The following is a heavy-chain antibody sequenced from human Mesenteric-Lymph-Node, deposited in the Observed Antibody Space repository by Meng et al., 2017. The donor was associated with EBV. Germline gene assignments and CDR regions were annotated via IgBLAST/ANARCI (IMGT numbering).Heavy chain of an antibody. CDR3: SREASSHPYFDY. V-gene: IGHV1-8*01. CDR2: MGPSSGTT. Sequence: QVQLLQLGAEITEARAAVKVCCNASGSRFSSHEINLVRQGPGQGLEWVGGMGPSSGTTVYEQKCQGRLSMTSNISISTAYMELSSLRSEDTAVYYCSREASSHPYFDYWGQGTLVTVSS. CDR1: GSRFSSHE. J-gene: IGHJ4*02. D-gene: IGHD3-10*01.